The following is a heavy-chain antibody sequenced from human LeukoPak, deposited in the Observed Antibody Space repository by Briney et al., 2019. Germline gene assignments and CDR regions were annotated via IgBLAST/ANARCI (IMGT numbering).Heavy chain of an antibody. CDR3: ARRGYGDYAPFDY. CDR2: ISSNGGST. J-gene: IGHJ4*02. CDR1: GFTFSSYA. Sequence: GGSLRLSCAASGFTFSSYAMHWVRQAPGKGLEYVSAISSNGGSTYYANSVKGRFTISRDNSKNTLYLQMYSLRAEDTAVYYCARRGYGDYAPFDYWGQGTLVTVSS. D-gene: IGHD4-17*01. V-gene: IGHV3-64*01.